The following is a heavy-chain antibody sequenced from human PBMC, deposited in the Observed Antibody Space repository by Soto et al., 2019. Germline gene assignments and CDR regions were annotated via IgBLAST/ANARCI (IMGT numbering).Heavy chain of an antibody. Sequence: GGSLRLSCAASGFTFSSYAISWGRQAPGKGLGWVSAISGSGGSTYYADSVKGRFTISRDNSKNTLYLQMNSLRAEDTAVYYCAKVDWELAPSYYFDYWGQGTLVTVSS. CDR2: ISGSGGST. D-gene: IGHD1-7*01. CDR1: GFTFSSYA. V-gene: IGHV3-23*01. J-gene: IGHJ4*02. CDR3: AKVDWELAPSYYFDY.